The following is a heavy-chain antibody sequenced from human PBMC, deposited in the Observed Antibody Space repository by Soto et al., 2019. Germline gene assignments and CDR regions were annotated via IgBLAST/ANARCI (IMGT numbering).Heavy chain of an antibody. D-gene: IGHD1-26*01. J-gene: IGHJ4*02. Sequence: QVQLVQSGAAVKKPGSSVKVSCKASGGTFSSYTISWVRQAPGQGLEWMGRIIPILGIANYAQKFQGRVTITADKSTSTAYMELSSLRSEDTAVYYCARDTGIVGATTVFDYWGQGTLVTVSS. CDR1: GGTFSSYT. CDR3: ARDTGIVGATTVFDY. V-gene: IGHV1-69*02. CDR2: IIPILGIA.